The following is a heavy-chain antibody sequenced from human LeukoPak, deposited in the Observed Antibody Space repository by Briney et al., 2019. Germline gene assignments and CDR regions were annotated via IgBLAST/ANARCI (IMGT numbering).Heavy chain of an antibody. D-gene: IGHD6-19*01. J-gene: IGHJ4*02. CDR1: EFKFDDYA. CDR2: ISWNSGSI. CDR3: AKDMGYSSGWYYFDY. V-gene: IGHV3-9*03. Sequence: GRSLRLSCAAAEFKFDDYAMHWVRQAPGKGLEWVSGISWNSGSIGYADSVKGRFTISRDNAKNSLYLQMNSLRAEDMALYYCAKDMGYSSGWYYFDYWGQGTLVTVSS.